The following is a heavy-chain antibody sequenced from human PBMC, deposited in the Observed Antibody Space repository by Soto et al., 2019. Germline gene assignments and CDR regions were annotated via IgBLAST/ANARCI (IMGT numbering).Heavy chain of an antibody. CDR1: GGTFSSYA. V-gene: IGHV1-69*06. Sequence: RASVKVSCKASGGTFSSYAISWVRQAPGQGLEWMGGIIPIFGTANYAQKFQGRVTITADKSTSTAYMELSSLRSEDTAVYYCARARNRGVTEFVDLDYWGQGTLVTVSS. CDR3: ARARNRGVTEFVDLDY. D-gene: IGHD3-10*01. CDR2: IIPIFGTA. J-gene: IGHJ4*02.